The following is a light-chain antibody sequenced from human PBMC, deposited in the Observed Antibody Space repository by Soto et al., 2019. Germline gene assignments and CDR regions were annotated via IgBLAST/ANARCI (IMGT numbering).Light chain of an antibody. J-gene: IGKJ5*01. Sequence: EIVLTQSPVTLSLSPGERATLSCRASQSVRTYLAWYQVKPGQAPRLLIYDASRSASGVPARFSGSGSGTDFTLPISSLEPEDFALYYCQQRNTWPPITFGQGTRLEIK. CDR3: QQRNTWPPIT. CDR2: DAS. CDR1: QSVRTY. V-gene: IGKV3-11*01.